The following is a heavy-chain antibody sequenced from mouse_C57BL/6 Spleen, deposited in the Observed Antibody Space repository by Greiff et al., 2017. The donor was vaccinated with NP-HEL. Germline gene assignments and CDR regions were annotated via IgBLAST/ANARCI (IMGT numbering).Heavy chain of an antibody. Sequence: EVMLVESGEGLVKPGGSLKLSCAASGFTFSSYAMSWVRQTPEKRLEWVAYISSGGDYIYYADTVKGRFTISRDNARNTLYLQMSSLKSEDTAMYYCTRDRGDYSGAMDYWGQGTSVTVSS. CDR2: ISSGGDYI. D-gene: IGHD1-1*01. V-gene: IGHV5-9-1*02. J-gene: IGHJ4*01. CDR1: GFTFSSYA. CDR3: TRDRGDYSGAMDY.